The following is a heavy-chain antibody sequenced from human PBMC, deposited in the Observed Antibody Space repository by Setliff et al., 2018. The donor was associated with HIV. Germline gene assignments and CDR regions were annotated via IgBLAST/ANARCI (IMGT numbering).Heavy chain of an antibody. J-gene: IGHJ6*02. CDR1: GGSIRSHY. CDR2: FYYSGSP. V-gene: IGHV4-59*11. CDR3: ARGQWPAPRPDFSDGYYNYGMDV. Sequence: PSETLSLTCTVSGGSIRSHYWNWIRQSPGKGLEWIAYFYYSGSPNYNPSLKSRVTMSVDTSKNQISLTLTSVTAADAAVYYCARGQWPAPRPDFSDGYYNYGMDVWVPETLLVTVSS. D-gene: IGHD2-2*01.